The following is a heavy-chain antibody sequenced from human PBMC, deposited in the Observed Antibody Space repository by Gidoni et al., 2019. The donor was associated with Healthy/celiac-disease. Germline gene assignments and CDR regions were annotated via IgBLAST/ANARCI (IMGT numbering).Heavy chain of an antibody. V-gene: IGHV4-34*01. Sequence: QVQLQQWGAGLLKPSETLSLTCAVYGGSFSGYYWSWIRQPPGKGLEWIGEINHSGSTNYNPSLKSRVTISVDTSKNQFSLKLSSVTAADTAVYYCASRGIYYYYYYGMDVWGQGTTVTVSS. CDR1: GGSFSGYY. CDR2: INHSGST. CDR3: ASRGIYYYYYYGMDV. D-gene: IGHD3-10*01. J-gene: IGHJ6*02.